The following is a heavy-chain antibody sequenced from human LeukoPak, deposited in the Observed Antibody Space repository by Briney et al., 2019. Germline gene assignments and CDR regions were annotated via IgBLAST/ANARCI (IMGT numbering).Heavy chain of an antibody. CDR1: GYTFTGYY. CDR2: INPNSGGT. J-gene: IGHJ6*02. D-gene: IGHD2-21*02. V-gene: IGHV1-2*04. CDR3: ARRGVTTQYSFYAMAV. Sequence: ASVKVSCTASGYTFTGYYMHWVRQAPGQGLEWMGWINPNSGGTNYAQKFQGWVTITRDTSASTAYMELSSLTSEDTAVYYCARRGVTTQYSFYAMAVWGQGTTVTVSS.